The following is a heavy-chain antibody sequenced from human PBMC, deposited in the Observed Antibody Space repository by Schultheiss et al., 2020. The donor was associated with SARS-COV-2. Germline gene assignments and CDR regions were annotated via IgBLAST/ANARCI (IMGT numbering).Heavy chain of an antibody. J-gene: IGHJ3*01. V-gene: IGHV4-59*12. CDR3: ARFYDSSGWRRRTFDV. CDR2: MYYSGSS. Sequence: SETLSLTCAVYGGSFRGYYWGWIRQPPGKGLEWIGYMYYSGSSNYNPSLKSRVTLSVDTSKNQFSLKLSSVTAADTAVYYCARFYDSSGWRRRTFDVWGQGTMVTVSS. D-gene: IGHD3-22*01. CDR1: GGSFRGYY.